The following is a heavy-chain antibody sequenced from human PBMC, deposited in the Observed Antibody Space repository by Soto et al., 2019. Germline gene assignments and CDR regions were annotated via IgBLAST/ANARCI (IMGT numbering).Heavy chain of an antibody. Sequence: QVQLQESGPGLVRPSQTLSLTCSVSGASIYNGGYFWSWIRQSPGKGLEWIGHIHNSGCPYNNPSRTRRVNIPADTSMNQFSMALLSVTAADTDMYYCARGPTTAPVDSWGQGILVTVSS. CDR3: ARGPTTAPVDS. V-gene: IGHV4-30-4*01. D-gene: IGHD2-2*01. CDR1: GASIYNGGYF. CDR2: IHNSGCP. J-gene: IGHJ4*02.